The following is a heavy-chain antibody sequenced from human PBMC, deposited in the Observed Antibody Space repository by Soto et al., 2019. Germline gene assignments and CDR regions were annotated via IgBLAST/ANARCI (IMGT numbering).Heavy chain of an antibody. D-gene: IGHD2-21*02. Sequence: GGSLRLSCAASGFTFSSYSMNWVRQAPGKGLEWVSSISSSSSYIYYADSVKGRFTISRDNAKNSLYLQMNSLRAEDTAVYYCARDEWVHCGGDCYPVDDHYYYGMDVWGQGTTVTVSS. J-gene: IGHJ6*02. CDR1: GFTFSSYS. CDR2: ISSSSSYI. V-gene: IGHV3-21*01. CDR3: ARDEWVHCGGDCYPVDDHYYYGMDV.